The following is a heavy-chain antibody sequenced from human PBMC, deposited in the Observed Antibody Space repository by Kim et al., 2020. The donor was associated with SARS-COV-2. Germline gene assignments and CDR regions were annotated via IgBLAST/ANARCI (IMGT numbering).Heavy chain of an antibody. Sequence: GGSLRLSCEASGFTFSDFWMKWVRRAPGKGLECVALIKPDGSAKLYVDSVRGRFTISRDNAKNALYLQMNSLRAEDTAVYYCGRSIDIWGQGTLVTVSS. J-gene: IGHJ3*02. CDR3: GRSIDI. CDR1: GFTFSDFW. CDR2: IKPDGSAK. V-gene: IGHV3-7*01.